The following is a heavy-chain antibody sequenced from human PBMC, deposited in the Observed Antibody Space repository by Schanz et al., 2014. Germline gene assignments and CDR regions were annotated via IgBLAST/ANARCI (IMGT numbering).Heavy chain of an antibody. D-gene: IGHD5-12*01. CDR1: GYTFSSHG. V-gene: IGHV1-3*04. CDR3: ARGIGGYGANNYFDY. Sequence: QVQVVQSGAELKKPGASVKVSCKASGYTFSSHGIHWLRQAPGQSLEWMGWINTANGNAKYSANFQARVTITRDTSASTAYMELSSLRSEDTAVYSCARGIGGYGANNYFDYWGHGTLVTVSS. J-gene: IGHJ4*01. CDR2: INTANGNA.